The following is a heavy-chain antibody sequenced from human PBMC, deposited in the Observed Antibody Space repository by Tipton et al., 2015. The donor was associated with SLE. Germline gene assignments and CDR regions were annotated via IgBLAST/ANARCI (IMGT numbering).Heavy chain of an antibody. CDR3: ASLRLGELSSLFY. Sequence: GSLRLSCAASGFTFSSYWMSWVRQAPGKGLEWVANIKQDGSEKYHVDSVKGRFTISRDNAKNSLYLQMNSLRAEDTAVYYCASLRLGELSSLFYWGQGTLVTVSS. J-gene: IGHJ4*02. CDR1: GFTFSSYW. CDR2: IKQDGSEK. D-gene: IGHD3-16*02. V-gene: IGHV3-7*01.